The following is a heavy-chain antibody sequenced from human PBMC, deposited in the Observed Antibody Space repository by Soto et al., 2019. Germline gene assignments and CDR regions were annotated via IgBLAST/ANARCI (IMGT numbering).Heavy chain of an antibody. CDR2: TSYDGSNN. CDR1: GFTFRSYV. J-gene: IGHJ4*02. V-gene: IGHV3-33*05. Sequence: DLEESGGGVVQPGTSLRLSCVGSGFTFRSYVIHWVRQAPGKGLEWVALTSYDGSNNFYGDSVKGRFTISRHNSRNTVELQMDSLRFEDTALYYCARWGTTGGLDVWGQGTLVSVSS. CDR3: ARWGTTGGLDV. D-gene: IGHD3-16*01.